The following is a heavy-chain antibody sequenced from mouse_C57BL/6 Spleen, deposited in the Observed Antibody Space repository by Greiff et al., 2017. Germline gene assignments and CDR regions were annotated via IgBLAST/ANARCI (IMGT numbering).Heavy chain of an antibody. CDR2: IYPGSGST. V-gene: IGHV1-55*01. J-gene: IGHJ4*01. CDR1: GYTFTSYW. D-gene: IGHD2-4*01. Sequence: VQLQQSGAELVKPGASVKMSCKASGYTFTSYWITWVKQRPGQGLEWIGDIYPGSGSTNYNEKFKSKATLTVDTSSSTAYMQLSSLTSEDSAVYYCARSRDYDGYYAMDYWGQGTSVTVSS. CDR3: ARSRDYDGYYAMDY.